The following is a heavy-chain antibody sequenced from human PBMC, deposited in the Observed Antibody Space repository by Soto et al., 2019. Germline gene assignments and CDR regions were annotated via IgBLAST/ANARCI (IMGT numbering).Heavy chain of an antibody. D-gene: IGHD5-18*01. J-gene: IGHJ6*02. Sequence: SVKVSCKASGGSFTYTLSWVRQAPGQGLEWMGGIIPIFGTTNYAQKFQGRVTITADESTKTAYMELSTLRSEDMAVYYCARLHSHGTYGMDVWGQGTTVTVSS. CDR3: ARLHSHGTYGMDV. CDR2: IIPIFGTT. CDR1: GGSFTYT. V-gene: IGHV1-69*13.